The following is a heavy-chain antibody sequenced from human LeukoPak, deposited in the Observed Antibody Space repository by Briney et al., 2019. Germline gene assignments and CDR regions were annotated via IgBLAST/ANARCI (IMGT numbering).Heavy chain of an antibody. J-gene: IGHJ4*02. CDR3: SRGGKMVTTSL. V-gene: IGHV4-59*01. CDR1: GGSISSYY. D-gene: IGHD4-17*01. Sequence: SETLSLTCTVSGGSISSYYCSWIRQPPGKGLEWIGYIYYSGSTNYNPSLKSRVTISVDTSKNQFSLKLSSVTAADTSVYYCSRGGKMVTTSLWGQGPLVTVPS. CDR2: IYYSGST.